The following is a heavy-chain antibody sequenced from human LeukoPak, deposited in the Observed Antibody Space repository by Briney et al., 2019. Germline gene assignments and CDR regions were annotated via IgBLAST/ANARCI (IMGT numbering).Heavy chain of an antibody. D-gene: IGHD3-10*01. V-gene: IGHV4-59*01. Sequence: NPSETLSLTCTVSGGSISSYYWSWIRQPPGKGLEWIGYVSYRGHTNYNPSLESRVTISLDTSKNQFSVKLNSVTAADTGVYYCARVQQAGSGSHSTPRYYYYYMDVWGKGTTVTVSS. CDR2: VSYRGHT. CDR1: GGSISSYY. CDR3: ARVQQAGSGSHSTPRYYYYYMDV. J-gene: IGHJ6*03.